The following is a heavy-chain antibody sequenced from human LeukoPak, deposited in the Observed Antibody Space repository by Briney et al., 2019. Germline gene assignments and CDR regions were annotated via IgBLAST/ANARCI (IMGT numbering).Heavy chain of an antibody. J-gene: IGHJ3*02. CDR1: GYSFTSYW. CDR2: IYPGDSDT. D-gene: IGHD3-10*01. Sequence: GESLKISCKGSGYSFTSYWIGWVRQMPGKGLEWMEIIYPGDSDTRYSPSFQGQVTISADKSISTAYLQWSSLKASDTAMYYCASAYYYGSGSYYNRPFDIWGQGTMVTVSS. CDR3: ASAYYYGSGSYYNRPFDI. V-gene: IGHV5-51*01.